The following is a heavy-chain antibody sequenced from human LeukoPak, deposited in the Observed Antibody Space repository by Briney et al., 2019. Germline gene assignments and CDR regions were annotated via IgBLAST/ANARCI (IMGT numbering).Heavy chain of an antibody. D-gene: IGHD2-15*01. CDR3: ARGGLRHFDP. CDR2: MKEDGSVI. V-gene: IGHV3-7*01. J-gene: IGHJ5*02. CDR1: GFTFTRRT. Sequence: GGSLKLSCAASGFTFTRRTMSWVRQAPGKGLEWVASMKEDGSVIEYVDSVKGRFTISRDNAKNSLFLQMNSLRAEDTALYYCARGGLRHFDPWGQGTLVTVSS.